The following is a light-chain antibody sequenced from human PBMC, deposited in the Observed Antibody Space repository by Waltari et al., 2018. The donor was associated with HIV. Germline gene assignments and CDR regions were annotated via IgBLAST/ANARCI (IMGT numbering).Light chain of an antibody. CDR2: EVS. V-gene: IGLV2-23*02. J-gene: IGLJ3*02. CDR1: SSDVGSYNL. Sequence: QSALTQPASVSGSPGQSITISCTGTSSDVGSYNLVSWYQQHPGKAPKLMIYEVSNRPSGVSSRFSGSKSGNTASLTISGLQAEDEADYYCCSYAGSSTLVFGGGTKLTVL. CDR3: CSYAGSSTLV.